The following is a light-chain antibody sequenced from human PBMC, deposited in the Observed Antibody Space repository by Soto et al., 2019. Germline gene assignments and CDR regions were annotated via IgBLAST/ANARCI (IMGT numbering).Light chain of an antibody. V-gene: IGKV3-15*01. J-gene: IGKJ1*01. CDR2: GAS. CDR3: QQYGSSGT. Sequence: EIAMTQSPGTLSVSPGDRVTLSCRASQSVRSNSAWYQQKPGQAPRLLFYGASTRASGIPARFSGSGYGTEFTLTISRLEPEDFAVYYCQQYGSSGTFGQGTKVDI. CDR1: QSVRSN.